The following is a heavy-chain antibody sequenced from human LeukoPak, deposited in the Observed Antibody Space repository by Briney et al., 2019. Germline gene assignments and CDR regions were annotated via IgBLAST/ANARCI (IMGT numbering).Heavy chain of an antibody. D-gene: IGHD3-10*01. CDR2: INPNSGDT. J-gene: IGHJ5*02. CDR1: GYTFTSYY. CDR3: ARDYGSGSYGNWFDP. V-gene: IGHV1-18*04. Sequence: ASVKVSCKASGYTFTSYYLHWLRQAPGQGLEWMGWINPNSGDTHYAQKLQGRVTMTTDTSTSTAHMELRSLGSDDTAVYYCARDYGSGSYGNWFDPWGQGTLVTVSS.